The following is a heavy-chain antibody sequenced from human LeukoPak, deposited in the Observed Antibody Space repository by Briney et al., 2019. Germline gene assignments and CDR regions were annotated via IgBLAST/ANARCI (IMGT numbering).Heavy chain of an antibody. CDR2: IYYSGST. Sequence: SETLSLTCTVSGGSISSSSYYWGWIRQPPGTGLEWIGSIYYSGSTYYNPSLKSRVTISVDTSKNQFSLKLSSVTAADMAVYYCARLNYYGSGSYYPNFDYWGQGTLVTVSS. J-gene: IGHJ4*02. CDR1: GGSISSSSYY. CDR3: ARLNYYGSGSYYPNFDY. V-gene: IGHV4-39*01. D-gene: IGHD3-10*01.